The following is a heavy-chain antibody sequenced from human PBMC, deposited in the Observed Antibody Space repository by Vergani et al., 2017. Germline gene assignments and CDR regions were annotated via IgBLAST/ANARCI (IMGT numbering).Heavy chain of an antibody. Sequence: QLQLQESGSGLVKPSQTLSLTCPVPGGPISSGGYSWSWIRQPPGKGLEWIGYIYHSGSTYYNPSLKSRVTISVDTSKNQFSLKLSSVTAADTAVYYGARGYGDYRRNYYYGMDVWGQGP. CDR1: GGPISSGGYS. CDR3: ARGYGDYRRNYYYGMDV. D-gene: IGHD4-17*01. CDR2: IYHSGST. J-gene: IGHJ6*02. V-gene: IGHV4-30-2*01.